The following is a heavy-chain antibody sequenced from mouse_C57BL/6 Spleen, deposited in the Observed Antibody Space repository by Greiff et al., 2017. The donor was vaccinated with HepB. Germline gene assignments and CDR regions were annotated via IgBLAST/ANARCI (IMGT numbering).Heavy chain of an antibody. CDR1: GFTFSDYG. CDR2: ISSGSSTI. D-gene: IGHD1-1*01. Sequence: EVKLMESGGGLVKPGGSLKLSCAASGFTFSDYGMHWVRQAPEKGLEWVAYISSGSSTIYYADTVKGRFTISRANAKNTLFLQMTSLRSEDTAMYYCARGYYGSSPWFAYWGQRTLVTVSA. CDR3: ARGYYGSSPWFAY. J-gene: IGHJ3*01. V-gene: IGHV5-17*01.